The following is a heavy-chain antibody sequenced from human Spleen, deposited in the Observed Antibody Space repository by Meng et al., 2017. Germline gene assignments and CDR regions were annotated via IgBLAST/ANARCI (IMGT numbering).Heavy chain of an antibody. D-gene: IGHD1-26*01. J-gene: IGHJ5*02. CDR3: ARDRGSYYGGWFDP. Sequence: QVQLAGSGPGLVKPSQTLSLTCTVSGGSISSGAYYWSWIRQHPGKGLEWIGYISYSGSTYYNPSLKSRVTISVDTSNNQFSLKLSSVTAADTAVYYCARDRGSYYGGWFDPWGQGTLVTVSS. CDR2: ISYSGST. CDR1: GGSISSGAYY. V-gene: IGHV4-31*03.